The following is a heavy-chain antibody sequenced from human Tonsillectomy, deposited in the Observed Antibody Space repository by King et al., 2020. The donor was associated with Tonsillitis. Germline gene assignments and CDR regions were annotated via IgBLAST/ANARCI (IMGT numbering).Heavy chain of an antibody. CDR2: IRSKPNSYAT. Sequence: VQLVESGGGLVQPGGSLKLSCAASGFTFRGSAMHWVRQASGKGLEWVGRIRSKPNSYATAYGASMKGRFTISRDDSKNTMYLQMNSLKTEDTAVYYGTICAAPEYGGYGDFWGQGTLVTVSS. CDR1: GFTFRGSA. D-gene: IGHD4-17*01. CDR3: TICAAPEYGGYGDF. V-gene: IGHV3-73*02. J-gene: IGHJ4*02.